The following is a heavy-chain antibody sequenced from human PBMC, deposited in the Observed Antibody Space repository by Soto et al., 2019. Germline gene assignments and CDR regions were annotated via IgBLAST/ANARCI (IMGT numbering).Heavy chain of an antibody. CDR2: INPSGGST. D-gene: IGHD3-10*01. J-gene: IGHJ6*04. V-gene: IGHV1-46*01. CDR1: RYTFTNFY. CDR3: ARSHWVRPLDV. Sequence: ASVKVSCKASRYTFTNFYLHWLRQAPGQGLEWMGIINPSGGSTTYPQKFQGRVTMTRDTSTSTVHMELITLRSEDTAVYYCARSHWVRPLDVWGTGTAGTVSS.